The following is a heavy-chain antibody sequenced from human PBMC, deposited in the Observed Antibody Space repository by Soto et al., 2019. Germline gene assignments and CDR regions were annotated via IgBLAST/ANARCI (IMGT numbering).Heavy chain of an antibody. CDR3: ARSYGSGSYYGRYYYGMDV. D-gene: IGHD3-10*01. J-gene: IGHJ6*02. CDR2: INHSGST. Sequence: ETLSLTCAVYGGSFSGYYWSWIRQPPGKGLEWIGEINHSGSTNYNPSLKSRVTISVDTSKNQFSLKLSSVTAADTAVYYCARSYGSGSYYGRYYYGMDVWGQGTTVTVS. V-gene: IGHV4-34*01. CDR1: GGSFSGYY.